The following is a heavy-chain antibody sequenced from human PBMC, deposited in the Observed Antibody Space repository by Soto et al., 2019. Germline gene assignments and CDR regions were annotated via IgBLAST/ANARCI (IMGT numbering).Heavy chain of an antibody. V-gene: IGHV3-23*01. Sequence: EVQLLESGGGLVQPGGSMRLSCAASGFTFSSDAMSWVRQAPGKGLEWVSAISGSGGTTFYADSVKGRFTISRDNSKNRLYLQMNSLRADDTAVYYCVRDSSGGYWGQGTLDTVSS. CDR1: GFTFSSDA. CDR2: ISGSGGTT. CDR3: VRDSSGGY. J-gene: IGHJ4*02. D-gene: IGHD2-15*01.